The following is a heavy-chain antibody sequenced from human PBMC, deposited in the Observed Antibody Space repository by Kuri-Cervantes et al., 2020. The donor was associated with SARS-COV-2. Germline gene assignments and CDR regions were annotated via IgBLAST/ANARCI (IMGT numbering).Heavy chain of an antibody. CDR3: ARGIGYCSSTSCYYFDY. V-gene: IGHV3-23*01. Sequence: GESLKISCAASGFTFSSYAMSWVRQAPGKGLEWVSAISAGGSSTYYADSVKGRFTISRDNAKNSLYLQMNSLRAEDTAVYYCARGIGYCSSTSCYYFDYWGQGTLVTVSS. D-gene: IGHD2-2*01. CDR2: ISAGGSST. CDR1: GFTFSSYA. J-gene: IGHJ4*02.